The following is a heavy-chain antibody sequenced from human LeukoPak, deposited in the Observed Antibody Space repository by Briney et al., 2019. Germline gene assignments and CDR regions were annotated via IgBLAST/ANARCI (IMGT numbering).Heavy chain of an antibody. CDR1: GFNFNTAW. CDR2: IKSKTHGGTT. D-gene: IGHD4-17*01. V-gene: IGHV3-15*01. CDR3: AKDRHYGYYYYYMDV. Sequence: GGSLRLSCAASGFNFNTAWMSWVRQAPGKGLEWVGRIKSKTHGGTTDYAAPVQGRFTISRDDSENTLYLQMNSLRAEDTAVYYCAKDRHYGYYYYYMDVWGKGTTVTVSS. J-gene: IGHJ6*03.